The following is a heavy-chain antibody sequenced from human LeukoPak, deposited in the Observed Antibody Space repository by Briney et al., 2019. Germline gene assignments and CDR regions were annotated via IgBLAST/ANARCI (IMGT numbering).Heavy chain of an antibody. Sequence: ASVNVSCKASGYTFTGYYMNWVRQAPGQGHEWMGWINPNSGGTNYAQKFQGRVTMTRDTSISTAYMELSRLRSDDTAVYYCARDSRAYCSGGSCVSIDYWGQGTLVTVSS. J-gene: IGHJ4*02. D-gene: IGHD2-15*01. CDR2: INPNSGGT. V-gene: IGHV1-2*02. CDR1: GYTFTGYY. CDR3: ARDSRAYCSGGSCVSIDY.